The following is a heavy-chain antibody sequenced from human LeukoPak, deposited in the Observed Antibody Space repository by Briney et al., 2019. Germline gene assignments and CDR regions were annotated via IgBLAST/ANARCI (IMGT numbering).Heavy chain of an antibody. CDR3: ATLYSSYYNFDY. CDR2: IHYSGHT. Sequence: SETLSLTCTVSGGTISHNSYYWAWIRQPPGKGLEWIGSIHYSGHTYYNPSLKSRVTISVDTSKNQFSLNLSSATATETAVYYCATLYSSYYNFDYWGQGTVVAVSS. J-gene: IGHJ4*02. CDR1: GGTISHNSYY. D-gene: IGHD3-3*01. V-gene: IGHV4-39*01.